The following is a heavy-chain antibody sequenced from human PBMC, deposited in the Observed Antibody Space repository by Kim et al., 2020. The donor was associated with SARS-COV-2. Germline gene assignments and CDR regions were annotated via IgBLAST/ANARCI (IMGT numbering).Heavy chain of an antibody. CDR2: ISGSGGST. J-gene: IGHJ6*02. CDR1: GFTFSSYA. D-gene: IGHD3-10*01. Sequence: GGSLRFSCAASGFTFSSYAMSWVRQAPGKGLEWVSAISGSGGSTYYADSVKGRFTISRDNSKNTLYLQMNSLRAEDTAVYYCAKALDTMVRGVITNYYYYGMDVWGQGTTVTVSS. V-gene: IGHV3-23*01. CDR3: AKALDTMVRGVITNYYYYGMDV.